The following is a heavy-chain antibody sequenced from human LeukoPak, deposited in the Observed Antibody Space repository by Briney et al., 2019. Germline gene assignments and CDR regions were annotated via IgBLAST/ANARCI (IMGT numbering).Heavy chain of an antibody. J-gene: IGHJ2*01. D-gene: IGHD3-22*01. CDR3: ARTSSGYYAGYFDL. Sequence: SETLSLTCTVSGGSISSHYWSWIRQPPGKGLEWIGYIYYSGSTNYNPSLKSRVTISVDTSKNQFSLKLSSVTAADTAVYYCARTSSGYYAGYFDLWGRGTLVTVSS. CDR2: IYYSGST. V-gene: IGHV4-59*11. CDR1: GGSISSHY.